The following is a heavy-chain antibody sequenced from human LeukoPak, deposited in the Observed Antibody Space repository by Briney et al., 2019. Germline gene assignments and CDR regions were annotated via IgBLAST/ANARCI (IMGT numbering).Heavy chain of an antibody. Sequence: GRSLRLSCAASGFTFSSYGMHWARQAPGKGLEWVAVIWYDGSNKYYADSVKGRFTISRDNSKNTLYLQMNSLRAEDTAVYYCARDPHPLVGATGADYWGQGTLVTVSS. CDR2: IWYDGSNK. CDR3: ARDPHPLVGATGADY. V-gene: IGHV3-33*01. D-gene: IGHD1-26*01. CDR1: GFTFSSYG. J-gene: IGHJ4*02.